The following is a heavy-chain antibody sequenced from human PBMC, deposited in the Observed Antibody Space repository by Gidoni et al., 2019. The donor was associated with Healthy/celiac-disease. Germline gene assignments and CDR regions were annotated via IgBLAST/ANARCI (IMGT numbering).Heavy chain of an antibody. CDR1: GFTFAASA. Sequence: EVQLVESGGGLVPPGRSLRLSCAASGFTFAASAMHWVRQAPGKGLGLGSGISWKSGSIGDADSVKGRFTISRDNAKNSLYLQMNSLRAEDTALYYCAKGAGPGFWSGYSTWYFDLWGRGTLVTVSS. CDR2: ISWKSGSI. V-gene: IGHV3-9*01. J-gene: IGHJ2*01. CDR3: AKGAGPGFWSGYSTWYFDL. D-gene: IGHD3-3*01.